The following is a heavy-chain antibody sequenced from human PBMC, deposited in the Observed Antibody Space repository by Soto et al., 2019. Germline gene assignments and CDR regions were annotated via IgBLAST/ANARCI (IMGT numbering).Heavy chain of an antibody. CDR2: IQSGGPT. V-gene: IGHV3-66*01. D-gene: IGHD2-15*01. CDR1: GFTVSSKY. J-gene: IGHJ6*04. CDR3: ARDDVLCDGGRCYGVPLDV. Sequence: EVHLVESGGGLVQPGGSLRLSCAASGFTVSSKYMSWVRQAPGKGLEWVSLIQSGGPTYYADSVKRRFTISRDTSENTLHLQMNSLRADATAVYYCARDDVLCDGGRCYGVPLDVWGKGSPVTVSS.